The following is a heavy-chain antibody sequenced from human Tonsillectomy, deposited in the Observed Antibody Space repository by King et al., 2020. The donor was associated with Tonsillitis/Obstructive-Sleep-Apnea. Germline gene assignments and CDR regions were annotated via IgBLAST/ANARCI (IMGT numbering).Heavy chain of an antibody. CDR1: GGSISSGDYY. V-gene: IGHV4-31*03. Sequence: QLQESGPGLVKPSQTLSLTCTVSGGSISSGDYYWSWILQHPGKGLEWIGYIYYSGSTYYNPSLKSRFTISVDTSKNQFSLKLSSVTAADTAVYYCARVSSNLLLPHYYYYMDVWGKGTTVTVSS. D-gene: IGHD2-2*01. J-gene: IGHJ6*03. CDR3: ARVSSNLLLPHYYYYMDV. CDR2: IYYSGST.